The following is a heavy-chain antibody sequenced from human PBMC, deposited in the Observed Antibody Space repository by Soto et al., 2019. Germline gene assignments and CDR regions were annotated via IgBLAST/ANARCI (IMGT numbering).Heavy chain of an antibody. Sequence: GGSLRLSCAASGFTFSSYWMHWVRQAPGKGLVWVSRINSDGSSTSYADSVKGRFTISRDNAKNTLYLQMNSLRAEDTAVYYCARDGLNSYGYLYYYYYGTDVWGQGTTVTVSS. CDR1: GFTFSSYW. D-gene: IGHD5-18*01. V-gene: IGHV3-74*01. CDR2: INSDGSST. CDR3: ARDGLNSYGYLYYYYYGTDV. J-gene: IGHJ6*02.